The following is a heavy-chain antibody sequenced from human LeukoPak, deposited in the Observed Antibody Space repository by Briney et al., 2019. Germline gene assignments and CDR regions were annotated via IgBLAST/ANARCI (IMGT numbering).Heavy chain of an antibody. CDR3: AKGARGFPSDY. D-gene: IGHD2/OR15-2a*01. V-gene: IGHV3-23*01. J-gene: IGHJ4*02. CDR1: GFTFSSYS. Sequence: GGSLRLSCAASGFTFSSYSMNWVRQAPGKGLEWVSHITASGTAMFYADSVKGRFTISRDNSKNTLYLQMNSLRAEDTAVYYCAKGARGFPSDYWGQGTLVTVSS. CDR2: ITASGTAM.